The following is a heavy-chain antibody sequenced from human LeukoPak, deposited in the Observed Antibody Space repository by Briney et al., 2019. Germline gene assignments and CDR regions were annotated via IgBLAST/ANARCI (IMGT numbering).Heavy chain of an antibody. CDR2: INHSGST. Sequence: SETLSLTCAVYGGSFSGYYWSWIRQPPGKGLEWIGEINHSGSTNYNPSLKSRVTISVDTSKNQFSLKLSSVTAADTAVYYCARGSPSAGYWGQGTLVTVSS. V-gene: IGHV4-34*01. CDR3: ARGSPSAGY. CDR1: GGSFSGYY. J-gene: IGHJ4*02.